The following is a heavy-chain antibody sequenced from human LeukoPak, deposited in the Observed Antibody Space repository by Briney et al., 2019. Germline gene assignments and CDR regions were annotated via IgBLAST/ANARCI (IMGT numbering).Heavy chain of an antibody. CDR2: ISAYDGHT. CDR1: GYTFTRYG. CDR3: ARDRDYDDNSHTY. V-gene: IGHV1-18*01. Sequence: GASVKVSCKTSGYTFTRYGTSWVRQAPGQGLEWMGWISAYDGHTNYVQKLQGRVTMTTDTSTNTAYMELRSLRSDDTAVYYCARDRDYDDNSHTYWGQGTLVTVSS. D-gene: IGHD4-23*01. J-gene: IGHJ4*02.